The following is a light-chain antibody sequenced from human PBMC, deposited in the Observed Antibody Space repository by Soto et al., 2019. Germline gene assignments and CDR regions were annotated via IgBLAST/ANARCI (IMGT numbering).Light chain of an antibody. CDR3: QQLASYPIGT. CDR1: QDISSS. Sequence: DIQLTQSPSLLSASVGDRVTITCRASQDISSSLAWYQQKPGKAPKLLIYDASTLQTGVPSRFRGSGSGTEFTLTISSLQPEDFATYSCQQLASYPIGTFGGGTKVDIK. J-gene: IGKJ4*01. CDR2: DAS. V-gene: IGKV1-9*01.